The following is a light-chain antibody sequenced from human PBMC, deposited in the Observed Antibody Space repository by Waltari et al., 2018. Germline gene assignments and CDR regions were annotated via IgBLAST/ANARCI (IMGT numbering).Light chain of an antibody. CDR2: VNS. Sequence: QSALTHPPSVSGAPGQMVTLSCTGSSSNIWARTDVHCYQQPPGTAPKLLIYVNSNRPSGVPDRFSGSKSGTSASLAITGLQAEDEADYYCQSYDSSLSGYVFGGGTKLTVL. CDR3: QSYDSSLSGYV. J-gene: IGLJ2*01. V-gene: IGLV1-40*01. CDR1: SSNIWARTD.